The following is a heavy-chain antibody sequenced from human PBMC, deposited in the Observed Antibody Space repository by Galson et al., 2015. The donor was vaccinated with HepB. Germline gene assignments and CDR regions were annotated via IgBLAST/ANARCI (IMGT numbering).Heavy chain of an antibody. V-gene: IGHV6-1*01. CDR3: TRVAHLGRGMDV. D-gene: IGHD3-10*01. CDR1: GDSVSRDTVG. J-gene: IGHJ6*02. Sequence: CAISGDSVSRDTVGWNWIRQSPSRGLEWLGRTYYRSKWYSDYAISVKSRIIINADSSTNQFFLQLNSVTPEDTAVYYCTRVAHLGRGMDVWDQGPTITV. CDR2: TYYRSKWYS.